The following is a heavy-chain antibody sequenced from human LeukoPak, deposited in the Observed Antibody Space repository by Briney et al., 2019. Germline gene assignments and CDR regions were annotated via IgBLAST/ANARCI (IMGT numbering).Heavy chain of an antibody. Sequence: SETLSLTCTVSGGSFTSSTSYWGWIRQPPGKGLEWIGYIYYSGTTSYNPSLKSRVTMSVDTSKNQFSLKLSAVTAADTAVYYCARYIGGTMEDYWGQGTLVTVSS. CDR2: IYYSGTT. CDR3: ARYIGGTMEDY. V-gene: IGHV4-39*01. D-gene: IGHD5-12*01. J-gene: IGHJ4*02. CDR1: GGSFTSSTSY.